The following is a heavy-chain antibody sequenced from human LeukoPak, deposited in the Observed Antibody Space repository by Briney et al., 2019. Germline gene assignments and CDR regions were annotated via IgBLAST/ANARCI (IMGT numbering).Heavy chain of an antibody. CDR1: GGSFSGYY. Sequence: PSETLSLTCAVYGGSFSGYYWSWIRQPPGKGLEWIGEINHSGRTNYNPSLKSRVTISVDTSKNQFSLKLSSVTAADTAVYYCARDDDYSNLIDYWGQGTLVTVSS. V-gene: IGHV4-34*01. CDR2: INHSGRT. D-gene: IGHD4-11*01. J-gene: IGHJ4*02. CDR3: ARDDDYSNLIDY.